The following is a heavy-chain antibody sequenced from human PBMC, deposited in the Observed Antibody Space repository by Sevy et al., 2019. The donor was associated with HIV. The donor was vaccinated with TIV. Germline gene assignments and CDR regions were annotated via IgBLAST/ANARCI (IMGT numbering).Heavy chain of an antibody. CDR2: IAHDGINE. V-gene: IGHV3-30*18. D-gene: IGHD1-26*01. CDR1: GFSFSYYG. J-gene: IGHJ6*02. CDR3: ANAYSGSYSHSYPYALDF. Sequence: EGSLRLSCIGSGFSFSYYGIHWVRQAPGKELDWVALIAHDGINEYYADSVKGRFTISRDNSKNTVYLEMNSLRNEYTGIYFCANAYSGSYSHSYPYALDFWGQGTTVTVSS.